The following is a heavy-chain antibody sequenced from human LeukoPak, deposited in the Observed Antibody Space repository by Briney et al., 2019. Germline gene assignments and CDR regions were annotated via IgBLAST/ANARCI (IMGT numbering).Heavy chain of an antibody. CDR1: GFTFKRYH. Sequence: GGSLRLSCAASGFTFKRYHMSWVRQAPGKGLKWVSSISGSGGNTYYADSVKGRFTISRDNSKNTLYLQMNSLRAEDTAVYYCARKWWENWFDSWGQGTLVTVSS. D-gene: IGHD2-15*01. CDR2: ISGSGGNT. J-gene: IGHJ5*01. CDR3: ARKWWENWFDS. V-gene: IGHV3-23*01.